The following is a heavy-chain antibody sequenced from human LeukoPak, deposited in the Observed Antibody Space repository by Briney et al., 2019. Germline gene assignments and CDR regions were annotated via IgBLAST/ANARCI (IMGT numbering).Heavy chain of an antibody. D-gene: IGHD4-17*01. CDR1: GGSISSYY. J-gene: IGHJ4*02. Sequence: SETLSLTCTVSGGSISSYYWSWIRQPPGKGLEWIGYIYYSGSTNYNPSLKSRVTISVDTSKNQFSLKLSSVTAADTAVYYCARGPYRDYPFDYWGQGTLVTVSS. CDR2: IYYSGST. V-gene: IGHV4-59*01. CDR3: ARGPYRDYPFDY.